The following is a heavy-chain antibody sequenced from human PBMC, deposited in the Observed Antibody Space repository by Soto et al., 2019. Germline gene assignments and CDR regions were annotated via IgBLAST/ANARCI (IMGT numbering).Heavy chain of an antibody. Sequence: QVQLVESGGGVVQPGRSLRLSCAASGFTFSSYGMHWVRQAPGKGLEWVAVIWYDGSNKYYADSVKGRFTISRDNSKNTLYLQMNSLRAEDTAVYCCASTVTPNYYYYMDVWGKGTTVTVSS. J-gene: IGHJ6*03. CDR2: IWYDGSNK. CDR1: GFTFSSYG. V-gene: IGHV3-33*01. CDR3: ASTVTPNYYYYMDV. D-gene: IGHD4-17*01.